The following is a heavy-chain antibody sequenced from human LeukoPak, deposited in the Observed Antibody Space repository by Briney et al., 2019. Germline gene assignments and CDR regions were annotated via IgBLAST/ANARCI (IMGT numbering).Heavy chain of an antibody. CDR3: AKDRSSTGGFDY. D-gene: IGHD6-13*01. CDR1: GFTFSSYG. CDR2: ISFDGSHK. J-gene: IGHJ4*02. V-gene: IGHV3-30*18. Sequence: PGGSLRLSCAASGFTFSSYGMHWVRQAPGKGLESLAVISFDGSHKCYADSVKGRFTISRDNSKNTLYLQMNSLRAEDTAVYYCAKDRSSTGGFDYWGQGTLVTVSS.